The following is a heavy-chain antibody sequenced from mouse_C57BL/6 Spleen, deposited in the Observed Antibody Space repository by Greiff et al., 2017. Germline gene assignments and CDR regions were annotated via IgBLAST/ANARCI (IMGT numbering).Heavy chain of an antibody. D-gene: IGHD1-1*01. CDR2: IRSKSSNYAT. CDR3: VRGRATTVTLGYYAMDY. Sequence: EVMLVESGGGLVQPKGSLKLSCAASGFTFNTYAMHWVRQAPGKGLEWVARIRSKSSNYATYYADSVKDRFTISRDDSQSMLYLQMNNLKTEDTAMYYCVRGRATTVTLGYYAMDYWGQGTSVTVSS. CDR1: GFTFNTYA. V-gene: IGHV10-3*01. J-gene: IGHJ4*01.